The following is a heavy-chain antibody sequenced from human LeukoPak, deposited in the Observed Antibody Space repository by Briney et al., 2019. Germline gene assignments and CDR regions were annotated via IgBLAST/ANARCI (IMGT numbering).Heavy chain of an antibody. D-gene: IGHD2-15*01. V-gene: IGHV3-23*01. J-gene: IGHJ5*02. Sequence: GGSLRLSCAASGFTFSSYAMSWVHQAPGKGLEWVSAISGTGGRTYYADSVKGRFTISRDNSKNTLYLQMNSLRAEDTAVYYCAKEPASGGWFDPWGQGTLVAVSS. CDR2: ISGTGGRT. CDR1: GFTFSSYA. CDR3: AKEPASGGWFDP.